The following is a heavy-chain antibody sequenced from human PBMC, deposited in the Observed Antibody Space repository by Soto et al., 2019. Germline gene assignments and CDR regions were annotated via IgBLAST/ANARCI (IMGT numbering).Heavy chain of an antibody. Sequence: EVQLVESGGDLVQPGRSLRLSCTTSGFTFGDYAVSWLRQAPGKGLGWVSFIRSKVSGGTAEYAASVKGRFTISRDDSKSIAYLQMNSLKIEDTAVYYCPRELLGVRAFDIWGQGTMVTVSS. CDR2: IRSKVSGGTA. CDR3: PRELLGVRAFDI. CDR1: GFTFGDYA. J-gene: IGHJ3*02. V-gene: IGHV3-49*03. D-gene: IGHD3-16*01.